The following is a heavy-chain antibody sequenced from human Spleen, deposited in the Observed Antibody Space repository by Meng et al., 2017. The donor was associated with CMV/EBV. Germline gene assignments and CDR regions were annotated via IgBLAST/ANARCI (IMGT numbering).Heavy chain of an antibody. Sequence: GESLKISCAASGFTFSDYGMHWVRQAPGKGLEWVAFIRYDGTNAYYGDSVQGRLTISRDNFKNTLYLQMNSLRAEDTAVYYCARGGRLLWFGANDYWGQGTLVTVSS. CDR3: ARGGRLLWFGANDY. D-gene: IGHD3-10*01. CDR2: IRYDGTNA. CDR1: GFTFSDYG. J-gene: IGHJ4*02. V-gene: IGHV3-30*02.